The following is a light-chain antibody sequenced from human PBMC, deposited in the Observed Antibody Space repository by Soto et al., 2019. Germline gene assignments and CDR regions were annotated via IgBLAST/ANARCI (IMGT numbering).Light chain of an antibody. CDR3: RQHLSYSPYM. CDR2: DAS. J-gene: IGKJ2*01. Sequence: DIQMTQSPSTLSASAGDRVTITCRASQSISSWLAWYQQKPGKAPKLLIYDASSLESGVPSRFSGRVSGTGFPVTIISLEPDECTAYYRRQHLSYSPYMVGRGTKLDIK. CDR1: QSISSW. V-gene: IGKV1-5*01.